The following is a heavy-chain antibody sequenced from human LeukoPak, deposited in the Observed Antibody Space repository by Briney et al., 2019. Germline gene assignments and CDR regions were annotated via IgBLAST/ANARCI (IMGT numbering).Heavy chain of an antibody. D-gene: IGHD5-18*01. CDR2: IYTSGST. J-gene: IGHJ5*02. V-gene: IGHV4-61*02. Sequence: SQTLSLTCTVSGGSISSGSYYWSWIRQPAGKGLEWIGRIYTSGSTNYNPSLKSRVTISVDTSKNQFSLKLTSATAADTAVYYCARGMGYSYGYQYWFDPWGQGTLVTVSS. CDR1: GGSISSGSYY. CDR3: ARGMGYSYGYQYWFDP.